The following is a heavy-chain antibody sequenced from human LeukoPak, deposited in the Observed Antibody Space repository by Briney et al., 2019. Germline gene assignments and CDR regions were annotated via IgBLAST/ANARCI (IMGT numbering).Heavy chain of an antibody. Sequence: ASVKVSCKASGGTFSSYAISWVRQAPGQGLEWMGGIIPIFGTANYAQKFQGRVTTTTDESTSTAYMELSSLRSEDTAVYYCARDDCSGGSCYFDYWGQGTLVTVSS. V-gene: IGHV1-69*05. D-gene: IGHD2-15*01. CDR3: ARDDCSGGSCYFDY. J-gene: IGHJ4*02. CDR1: GGTFSSYA. CDR2: IIPIFGTA.